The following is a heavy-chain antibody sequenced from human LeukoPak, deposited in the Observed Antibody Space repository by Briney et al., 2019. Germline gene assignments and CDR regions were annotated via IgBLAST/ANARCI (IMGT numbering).Heavy chain of an antibody. CDR1: GYTLTELS. D-gene: IGHD3-10*01. Sequence: ASVKVSCKVSGYTLTELSMHWVRQAPGKGLEWMGGFDAEDGETIYAQKFQGRVTMTEDTSTDTAYMELSSLRSEDTAVYYCATDYYGSGSYPRNWGQGTLVTVSS. CDR3: ATDYYGSGSYPRN. V-gene: IGHV1-24*01. J-gene: IGHJ4*02. CDR2: FDAEDGET.